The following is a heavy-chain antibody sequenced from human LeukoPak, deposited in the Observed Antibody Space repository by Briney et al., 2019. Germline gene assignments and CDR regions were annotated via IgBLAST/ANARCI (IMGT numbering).Heavy chain of an antibody. V-gene: IGHV6-1*01. CDR3: VREADSGRSYFSYLDS. CDR1: GDSVSTNSAT. J-gene: IGHJ4*02. Sequence: SQTLSLTCEISGDSVSTNSATWNWIRQSPSRGLEWLGRTYYRSKWDNDYALSVTGRITINPDTSKNHFSLHLKSVTPDDTAIYYCVREADSGRSYFSYLDSWGQGILVTVSS. CDR2: TYYRSKWDN. D-gene: IGHD2-15*01.